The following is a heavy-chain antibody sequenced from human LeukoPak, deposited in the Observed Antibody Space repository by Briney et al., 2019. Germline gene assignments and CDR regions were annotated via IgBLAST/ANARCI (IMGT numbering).Heavy chain of an antibody. J-gene: IGHJ6*02. D-gene: IGHD2-15*01. CDR1: GLTVSSYG. CDR2: IIGSAVNT. Sequence: GGSLRLSCGASGLTVSSYGMSWVRQAPGKGLEWVSTIIGSAVNTYYADSVKGRFTISRDNAKNSLYLQMNSLRAEDTAVYYCARDSTPYYYYYGMDVWGQGTTVTVSS. V-gene: IGHV3-21*01. CDR3: ARDSTPYYYYYGMDV.